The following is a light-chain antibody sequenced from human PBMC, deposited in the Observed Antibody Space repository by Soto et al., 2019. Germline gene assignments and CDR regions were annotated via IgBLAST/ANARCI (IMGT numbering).Light chain of an antibody. V-gene: IGKV3-20*01. CDR1: QSIANNY. CDR2: GTS. Sequence: EIVLTQSPGTLSLSPGDRATLSCRASQSIANNYLAWYQQKPGQTPRLVIYGTSNRATGIPDRFSGSGSGTDFTLTISRLEPEVFAVYYCQQYSRSPPWTFGQGTKVEIK. CDR3: QQYSRSPPWT. J-gene: IGKJ1*01.